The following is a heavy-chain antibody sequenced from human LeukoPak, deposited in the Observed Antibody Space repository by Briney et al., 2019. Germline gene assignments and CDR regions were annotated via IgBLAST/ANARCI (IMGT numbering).Heavy chain of an antibody. D-gene: IGHD3-22*01. CDR1: GFSFSTYS. Sequence: PGGSLRLSCTASGFSFSTYSMNWVRQAPGKGLEWVSYISSSSSTIYYADSVKGRFTISRDNAKNSLYLQMNSLRAEDTAVYYCARDERSYDGSGRLIAEYFQHWGQGTLVTVSS. CDR3: ARDERSYDGSGRLIAEYFQH. V-gene: IGHV3-48*01. CDR2: ISSSSSTI. J-gene: IGHJ1*01.